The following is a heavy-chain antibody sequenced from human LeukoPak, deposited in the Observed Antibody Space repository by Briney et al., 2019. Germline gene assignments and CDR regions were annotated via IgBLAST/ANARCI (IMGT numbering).Heavy chain of an antibody. J-gene: IGHJ4*02. V-gene: IGHV3-20*04. CDR1: GFRFYDHG. Sequence: PGGSLRLSCAASGFRFYDHGMSWVRQAPGKGLEWVSGISWNGGSRGYADSVTGRFTISRDNDKNSLYLQMNSLRAEDTALYYCAAGDGNGWYFYYWGQGILVTVSS. D-gene: IGHD6-19*01. CDR2: ISWNGGSR. CDR3: AAGDGNGWYFYY.